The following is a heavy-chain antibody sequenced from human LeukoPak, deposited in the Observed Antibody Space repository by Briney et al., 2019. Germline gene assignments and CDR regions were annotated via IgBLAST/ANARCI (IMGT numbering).Heavy chain of an antibody. Sequence: ASVKVSCKASGYTFTSYGISWVRQAPGQGLEWMGWISAYNGNTNYAQKLQGRVTMTTDTSTSTAYMELRSLRSDDTAVYYCARGGGVVVPAAPKAHNMDVWGKGTTVTDSS. V-gene: IGHV1-18*01. CDR2: ISAYNGNT. J-gene: IGHJ6*03. CDR3: ARGGGVVVPAAPKAHNMDV. CDR1: GYTFTSYG. D-gene: IGHD2-2*01.